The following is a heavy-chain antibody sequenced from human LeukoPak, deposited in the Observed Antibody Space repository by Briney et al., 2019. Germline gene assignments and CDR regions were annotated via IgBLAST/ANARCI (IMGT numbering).Heavy chain of an antibody. CDR1: GFTFSSYW. J-gene: IGHJ4*02. D-gene: IGHD3-16*01. Sequence: GGSLRLSCAASGFTFSSYWMHWVRQAPGKGLEWVANIKLEGTEKYYVDSVKGRFTISRDNAKNSLYLQMNSLRAEDTAVYFCASDRFYFGVWGQGTLVTVSS. CDR2: IKLEGTEK. V-gene: IGHV3-7*05. CDR3: ASDRFYFGV.